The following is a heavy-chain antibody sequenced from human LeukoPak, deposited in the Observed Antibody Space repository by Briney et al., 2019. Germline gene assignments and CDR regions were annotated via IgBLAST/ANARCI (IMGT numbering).Heavy chain of an antibody. CDR1: GGTFSSYA. D-gene: IGHD4-23*01. CDR3: ARDYGGNSGNFDY. J-gene: IGHJ4*02. V-gene: IGHV1-69*04. Sequence: SVKVSCKASGGTFSSYAISWVRQAPGQGLEWMGRIIPILGIANYAQKFQGRVTMTRDTSTSTVYMELSSLRSEDTAVYYCARDYGGNSGNFDYWGQGTLVTVSS. CDR2: IIPILGIA.